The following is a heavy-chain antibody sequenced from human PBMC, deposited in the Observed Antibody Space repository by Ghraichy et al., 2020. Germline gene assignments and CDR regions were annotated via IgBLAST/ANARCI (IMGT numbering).Heavy chain of an antibody. V-gene: IGHV4-59*01. CDR2: IYYSGST. J-gene: IGHJ4*02. Sequence: ESLNISCTVSGGSISSYYWSWIRQPPGKGLEWIGYIYYSGSTNYNPSLKSRVTISVDTSKNQFSLKPSSVTAADTAVYYCARGDKYGSGNSLGYWGQGTLVTVSS. CDR1: GGSISSYY. D-gene: IGHD3-10*01. CDR3: ARGDKYGSGNSLGY.